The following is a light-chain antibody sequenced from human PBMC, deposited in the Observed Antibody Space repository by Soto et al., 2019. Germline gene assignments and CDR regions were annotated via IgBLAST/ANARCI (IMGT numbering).Light chain of an antibody. Sequence: EIVLPQSPGTLSLSPGERATLSCRASQSVSSSYLAWYQQKPGQAPRLLIYGASSRATAIPDRFSGSGSGTDFTLTISSLEPEDFAVYYCQQYGSSPPITFGQGTRLEIK. J-gene: IGKJ5*01. CDR3: QQYGSSPPIT. CDR1: QSVSSSY. CDR2: GAS. V-gene: IGKV3-20*01.